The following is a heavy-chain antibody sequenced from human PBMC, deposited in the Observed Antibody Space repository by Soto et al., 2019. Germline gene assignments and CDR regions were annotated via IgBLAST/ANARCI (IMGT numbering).Heavy chain of an antibody. D-gene: IGHD4-17*01. Sequence: QVQLVQSGAEVKKPGSSVKVSCKTSGGTLSSYTISWVRQAPGQGPEWMGRIITILDIANYAQKFQGRLTITADKSTNTAYMELSSLRSQDTATYYRARGGESAAFDPWGQGTQVIVSS. CDR3: ARGGESAAFDP. CDR1: GGTLSSYT. CDR2: IITILDIA. J-gene: IGHJ5*02. V-gene: IGHV1-69*02.